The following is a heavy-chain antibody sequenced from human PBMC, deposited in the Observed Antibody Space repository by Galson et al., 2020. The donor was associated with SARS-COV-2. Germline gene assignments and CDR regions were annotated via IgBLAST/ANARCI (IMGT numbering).Heavy chain of an antibody. V-gene: IGHV3-49*04. J-gene: IGHJ6*03. CDR2: IRSKEYGATT. D-gene: IGHD3-22*01. CDR1: GFSFDDYG. Sequence: GESLKISCTVSGFSFDDYGLIWVRQAPGKGLEWVGFIRSKEYGATTEYAASVKGRFVISKEDSRSIAYLQMNSLKTEDAAVYYCSRGVKYYYDRSGSNNYYYYYYMDVWGKGTTVTISS. CDR3: SRGVKYYYDRSGSNNYYYYYYMDV.